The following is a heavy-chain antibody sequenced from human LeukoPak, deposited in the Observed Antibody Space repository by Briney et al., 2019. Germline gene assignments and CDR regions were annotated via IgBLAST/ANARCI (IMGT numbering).Heavy chain of an antibody. D-gene: IGHD2-8*01. CDR1: GLTVSSNY. V-gene: IGHV3-53*01. Sequence: GGSLRLSCAASGLTVSSNYMSWVRQAPGKGLEWVSVIYSGGSTYYADSVKGRFTISRDNSENTLYLQMNSLRDEDTAVYYCARGSKYAFDYWGQGTLVTVSS. CDR3: ARGSKYAFDY. CDR2: IYSGGST. J-gene: IGHJ4*02.